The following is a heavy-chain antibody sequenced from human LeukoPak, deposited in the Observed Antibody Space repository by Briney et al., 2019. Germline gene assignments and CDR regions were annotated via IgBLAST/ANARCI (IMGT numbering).Heavy chain of an antibody. CDR3: ARDSDGMSV. V-gene: IGHV1-2*02. CDR1: GYTFTDYY. CDR2: MSPYSGGA. Sequence: ASVKVSCKASGYTFTDYYIHWVRQAPGQGLEWMGWMSPYSGGADYAQKFQGRVTMTGDTSLSTVSMQLSSLRSDDTAVYYCARDSDGMSVWGLGTTVTVSS. J-gene: IGHJ6*02.